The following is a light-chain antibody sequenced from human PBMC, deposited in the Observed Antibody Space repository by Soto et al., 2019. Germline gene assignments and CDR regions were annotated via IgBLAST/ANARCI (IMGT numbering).Light chain of an antibody. J-gene: IGKJ5*01. Sequence: AIQLTQSPSSLSASVGDRVTITCRASQGISSALAWYQQKPGKAPKLLIYDASSLESGVPSRFSGSGSGTDFTLTISSLQPEDFATYYCQQFNSYPPLTFGQGTRLEMK. V-gene: IGKV1-13*02. CDR3: QQFNSYPPLT. CDR1: QGISSA. CDR2: DAS.